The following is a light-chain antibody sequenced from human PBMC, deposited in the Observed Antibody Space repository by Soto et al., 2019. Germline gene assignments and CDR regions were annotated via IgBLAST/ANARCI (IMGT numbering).Light chain of an antibody. CDR3: QQSYSSVRT. CDR1: QSIGIY. Sequence: DIQMTQSPSSLSASVGDRVTITCRASQSIGIYLNWYQQKPGKAPKLLIYAASSLQSGVPSRFSGSRSGTDFTLTISSLQPEDSATYYCQQSYSSVRTFGQGTKVEIK. V-gene: IGKV1-39*01. CDR2: AAS. J-gene: IGKJ1*01.